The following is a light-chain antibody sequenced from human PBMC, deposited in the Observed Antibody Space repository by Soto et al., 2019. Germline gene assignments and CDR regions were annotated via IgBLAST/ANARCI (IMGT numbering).Light chain of an antibody. J-gene: IGLJ1*01. Sequence: QSALTQPRSVSGSPGQSITISCTGSTSDVGAYSFASWYQQHPGAAPKLLIHDVNKRPPGVPDRFSASKSGNTASLTISGLQAEDEADYFCCSYTSSSTLVFGTGTKLTVL. CDR2: DVN. V-gene: IGLV2-11*01. CDR3: CSYTSSSTLV. CDR1: TSDVGAYSF.